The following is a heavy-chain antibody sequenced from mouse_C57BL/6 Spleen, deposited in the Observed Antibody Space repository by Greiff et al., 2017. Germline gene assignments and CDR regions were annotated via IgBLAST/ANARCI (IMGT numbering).Heavy chain of an antibody. CDR2: ISSGSSPI. J-gene: IGHJ3*01. CDR3: ARLDSSGYTWFAY. CDR1: GFTFSDYG. Sequence: EVQRVESGGGLVKPGGSLKLSCAASGFTFSDYGMHWVRQAPEKGLEWVAYISSGSSPIYYADTVKGRFTFTRDNAKNTLFLQMTSLRSEDTAMYYCARLDSSGYTWFAYWGQGTLVTVSA. D-gene: IGHD3-2*02. V-gene: IGHV5-17*01.